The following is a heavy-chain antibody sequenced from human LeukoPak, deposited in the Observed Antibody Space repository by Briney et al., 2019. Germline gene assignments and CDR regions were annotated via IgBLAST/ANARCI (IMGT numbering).Heavy chain of an antibody. CDR1: GFTVSSNY. CDR3: ARGGGSPYYYYGMDV. CDR2: IYSGGST. J-gene: IGHJ6*02. V-gene: IGHV3-53*01. Sequence: GGSLRLSCAASGFTVSSNYMTWVRQAPGKGLAWVSVIYSGGSTYYADSVKGRFTISRDNSKNTLYLHMNSLRAEVTAVYYCARGGGSPYYYYGMDVWGQGTTVTVSS. D-gene: IGHD1-26*01.